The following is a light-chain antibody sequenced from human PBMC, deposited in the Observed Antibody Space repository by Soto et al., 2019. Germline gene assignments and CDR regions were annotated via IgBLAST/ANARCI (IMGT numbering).Light chain of an antibody. CDR1: QSLLHRNGYNY. CDR3: MQALQTSFT. Sequence: DIVMTQSPLSLSVTPGEPASISCRCSQSLLHRNGYNYLDWYLQKPGQSPQLLISLGSNRASGVPDRFSGSGSSTDFTLKISRVEAEDVGVYYCMQALQTSFTFGPGTKVDIK. CDR2: LGS. V-gene: IGKV2-28*01. J-gene: IGKJ3*01.